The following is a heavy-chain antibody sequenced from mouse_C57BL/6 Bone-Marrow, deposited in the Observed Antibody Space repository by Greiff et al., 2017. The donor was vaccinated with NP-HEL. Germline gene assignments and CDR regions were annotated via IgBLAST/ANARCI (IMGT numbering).Heavy chain of an antibody. CDR1: GYTFTSYG. V-gene: IGHV1-81*01. CDR2: IYPRSGNT. D-gene: IGHD4-1*01. J-gene: IGHJ2*01. CDR3: ARANWDAYFDY. Sequence: VQLQESGAELARPGASVKLSCKASGYTFTSYGISWVKQRTGQGLEWIGEIYPRSGNTYYNEKFKGKATLTADKSSSTAYMELRSLTSEDSAVYFCARANWDAYFDYWGQGTTLTVSS.